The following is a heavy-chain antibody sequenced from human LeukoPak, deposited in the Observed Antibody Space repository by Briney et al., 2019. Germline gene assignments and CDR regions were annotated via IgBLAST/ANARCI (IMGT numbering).Heavy chain of an antibody. V-gene: IGHV5-51*01. J-gene: IGHJ4*02. Sequence: GESLKISCKGSGYSFTSNWIGLVRQMPGKGLEWLGIIYPADSDTTYSPSFQGHVTISADKSTSTAYLQWSSLNASYTAMYYCARLQGGSRGWSFDYWGQGTLVTVSS. D-gene: IGHD6-19*01. CDR1: GYSFTSNW. CDR2: IYPADSDT. CDR3: ARLQGGSRGWSFDY.